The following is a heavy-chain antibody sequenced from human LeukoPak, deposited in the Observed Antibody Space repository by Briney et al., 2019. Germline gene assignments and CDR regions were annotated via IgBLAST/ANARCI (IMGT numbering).Heavy chain of an antibody. CDR1: GGSISSSSYY. Sequence: SETLSLTCTVSGGSISSSSYYWGWIRQPPGKGLEWIGSIYYSGSTYYNPSLKSRVTISVDTSKHQFSLKLSSVTAADTAVYYCARLGKYSYGWNWYFDLWGRGTLVTVSS. J-gene: IGHJ2*01. CDR3: ARLGKYSYGWNWYFDL. D-gene: IGHD5-18*01. V-gene: IGHV4-39*01. CDR2: IYYSGST.